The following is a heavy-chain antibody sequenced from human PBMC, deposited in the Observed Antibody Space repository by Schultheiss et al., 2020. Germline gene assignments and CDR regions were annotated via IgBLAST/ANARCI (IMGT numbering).Heavy chain of an antibody. CDR3: ARRGGYGDLNYYGLDV. D-gene: IGHD4-17*01. V-gene: IGHV3-73*01. CDR2: IRSKANSYAT. J-gene: IGHJ6*02. CDR1: GFTFSGSA. Sequence: GGSLRLSCAASGFTFSGSAMHWVRQASGKGLEWVGRIRSKANSYATAYAASVKGRFTISRDDSKNTAYLQMNSLKTEDTAVYYCARRGGYGDLNYYGLDVWGQGTTVTVSS.